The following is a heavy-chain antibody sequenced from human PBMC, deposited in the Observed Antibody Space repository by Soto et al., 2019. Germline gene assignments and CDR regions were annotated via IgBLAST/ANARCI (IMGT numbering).Heavy chain of an antibody. CDR2: INPNSGGT. CDR3: AREKVGATLSGAFDI. V-gene: IGHV1-2*04. J-gene: IGHJ3*02. CDR1: GYTFTGYY. D-gene: IGHD1-26*01. Sequence: GASVKVSCKASGYTFTGYYMHWVRQAPGQGLEWMGWINPNSGGTNYAQKFQGWVTMTRDTSISTAYMELSRLRSDDTAVYYCAREKVGATLSGAFDIWGQGTMVTVSS.